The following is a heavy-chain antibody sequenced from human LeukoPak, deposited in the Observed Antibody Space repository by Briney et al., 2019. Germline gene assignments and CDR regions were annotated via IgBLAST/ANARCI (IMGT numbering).Heavy chain of an antibody. CDR1: GFTFNSYA. J-gene: IGHJ6*02. V-gene: IGHV3-23*01. Sequence: GGSLRLSCAASGFTFNSYAISWVRQAPGKGLEWVSAITGSGDSAFYADSVKGRFTISRDNSKNTLYLQMNSLRVEDTAVYYCAKDGGWGWVAAVFDGLGVWGQGTTVTVSS. CDR3: AKDGGWGWVAAVFDGLGV. CDR2: ITGSGDSA. D-gene: IGHD6-13*01.